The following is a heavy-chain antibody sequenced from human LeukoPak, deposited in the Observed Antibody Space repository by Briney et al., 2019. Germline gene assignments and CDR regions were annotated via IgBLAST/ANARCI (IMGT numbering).Heavy chain of an antibody. V-gene: IGHV4-34*01. CDR1: GGSFSGYY. J-gene: IGHJ5*02. D-gene: IGHD6-13*01. Sequence: SETLSLTCAVYGGSFSGYYWSWIRQPPGKGLEWIGEINHSGSTNYNPSLKSRVTISVDTSKNQFSLKLSSVTAADTAVYYCARGPDSSSWQGPYNWFDPWGQGTLVTVSS. CDR2: INHSGST. CDR3: ARGPDSSSWQGPYNWFDP.